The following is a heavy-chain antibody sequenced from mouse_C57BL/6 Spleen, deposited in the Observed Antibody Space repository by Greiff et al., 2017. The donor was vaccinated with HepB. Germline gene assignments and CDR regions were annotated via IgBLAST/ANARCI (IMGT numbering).Heavy chain of an antibody. CDR3: AVNYFYAMDY. CDR2: IYPGDGDT. CDR1: GYAFSSSW. V-gene: IGHV1-82*01. J-gene: IGHJ4*01. D-gene: IGHD2-1*01. Sequence: VQLVESGPELVKPGASVKISCKASGYAFSSSWMNWVKQRPGKGLEWIGRIYPGDGDTNYNGKFKGKATLTADKSSSTAYMQLSSLTSEDSAVYFCAVNYFYAMDYWGQGTSVTVSS.